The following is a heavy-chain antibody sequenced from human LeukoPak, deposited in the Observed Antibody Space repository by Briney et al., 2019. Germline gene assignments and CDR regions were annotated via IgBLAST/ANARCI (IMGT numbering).Heavy chain of an antibody. V-gene: IGHV4-4*07. J-gene: IGHJ3*02. CDR3: ARVHYYDSSGYYIQDAFDI. CDR2: IYTSGST. CDR1: GGSISSYY. D-gene: IGHD3-22*01. Sequence: SETLSLTCTVSGGSISSYYWSWIRQPAGKGLEWIGRIYTSGSTNYNPSLKSRVTMSVDTSKNQFSLKLSSVTAADTAVYYCARVHYYDSSGYYIQDAFDIWGQGTMVTVSS.